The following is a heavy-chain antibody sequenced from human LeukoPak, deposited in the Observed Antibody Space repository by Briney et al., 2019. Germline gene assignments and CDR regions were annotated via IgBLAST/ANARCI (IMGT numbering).Heavy chain of an antibody. CDR2: INSDGSST. V-gene: IGHV3-74*01. Sequence: GGSLRLSCAASGFTFSRHWMHWVRQAPGKGLVWVSRINSDGSSTSYADSVKGRFTISRDNSKNTLYLQMSSLRAEDTAVYYCVKEYYGDYVATDYWGQGTLVTVSS. CDR3: VKEYYGDYVATDY. CDR1: GFTFSRHW. J-gene: IGHJ4*02. D-gene: IGHD4-17*01.